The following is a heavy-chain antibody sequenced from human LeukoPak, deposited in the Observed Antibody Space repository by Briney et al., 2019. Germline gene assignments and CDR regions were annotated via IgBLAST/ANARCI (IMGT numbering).Heavy chain of an antibody. V-gene: IGHV4-31*03. CDR1: GASLSSDDHY. CDR3: SRGLDSRKLGY. CDR2: IHPSGIL. D-gene: IGHD3-22*01. Sequence: SETLSLTCTVSGASLSSDDHYWNWIRQSPGKGLEWIGSIHPSGILYNNPSLERRLTISKDTSKNQFPLNLNSVTAADTAVYFCSRGLDSRKLGYWGQGTLVTVSS. J-gene: IGHJ4*02.